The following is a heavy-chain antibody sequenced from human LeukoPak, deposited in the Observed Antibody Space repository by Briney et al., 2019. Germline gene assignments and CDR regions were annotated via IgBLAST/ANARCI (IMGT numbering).Heavy chain of an antibody. D-gene: IGHD2-2*02. V-gene: IGHV1-18*01. CDR2: ISAYNGNT. CDR3: ARDRVVPAAIPGGDY. J-gene: IGHJ4*02. Sequence: ASVKVSCKASGYTFTSYGISWVRQAPGQGLERMGWISAYNGNTNYAQKLQGRVTMTTDTSTSTAYMELRSLRSDDTAVYYCARDRVVPAAIPGGDYWGQGTLVTVSS. CDR1: GYTFTSYG.